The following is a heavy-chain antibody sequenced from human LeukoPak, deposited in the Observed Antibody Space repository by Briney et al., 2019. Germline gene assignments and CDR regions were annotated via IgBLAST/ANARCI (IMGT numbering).Heavy chain of an antibody. CDR2: IYYSGST. CDR1: GGYISSSSYY. CDR3: ARSYCSSTSCYAVGAFDI. D-gene: IGHD2-2*01. Sequence: SETLSLTCTVSGGYISSSSYYWGWIRQPPGEGLEWIGSIYYSGSTYYNPSLQSRVTISVDTSKNQFSLKSSSVTAADTAVYYCARSYCSSTSCYAVGAFDIWGQGTMVTVSS. J-gene: IGHJ3*02. V-gene: IGHV4-39*01.